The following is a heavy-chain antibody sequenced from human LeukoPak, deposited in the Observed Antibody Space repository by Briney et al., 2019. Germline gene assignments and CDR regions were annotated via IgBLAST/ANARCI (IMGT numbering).Heavy chain of an antibody. CDR3: ARDVYYYDSSGQGTYYYYGMDV. CDR2: ITNSGNSK. Sequence: GGSLRLSCAASEFTFSSYSMNWVRQAPGKGLEWVSYITNSGNSKSYADSVKGRFTISRDNTKNSLYLQMNGLRAEDTAVYYCARDVYYYDSSGQGTYYYYGMDVWGQGTTVTVSS. V-gene: IGHV3-48*01. CDR1: EFTFSSYS. D-gene: IGHD3-22*01. J-gene: IGHJ6*02.